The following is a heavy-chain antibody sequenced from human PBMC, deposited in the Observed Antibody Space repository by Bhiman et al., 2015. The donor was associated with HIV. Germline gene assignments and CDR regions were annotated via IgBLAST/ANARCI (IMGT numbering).Heavy chain of an antibody. CDR2: INSDGSST. V-gene: IGHV3-74*01. Sequence: EVQLVESGGGLVQPGGSLRLSCAASGFTFSTYLMHWVRQAPGKGLVWVSRINSDGSSTSYADSVKGRFTISRDNAKNTLYLQMSSLRAEDTAVYYCVRGYTYSNRLLGFDYWGQGTLVTVSS. D-gene: IGHD5-18*01. CDR1: GFTFSTYL. J-gene: IGHJ4*02. CDR3: VRGYTYSNRLLGFDY.